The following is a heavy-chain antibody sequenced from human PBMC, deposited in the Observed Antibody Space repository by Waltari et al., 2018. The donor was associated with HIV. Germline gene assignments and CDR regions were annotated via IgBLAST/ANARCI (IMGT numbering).Heavy chain of an antibody. D-gene: IGHD2-15*01. CDR3: ARPTGYCSGGSCYLRAGMDV. V-gene: IGHV3-48*03. CDR2: ISSSGSTI. J-gene: IGHJ6*02. CDR1: GFTFSSYE. Sequence: EVQLVESGGGLVQPGGSLRLSCAASGFTFSSYEMNWVRQAPGKGLEWVSYISSSGSTIYYAYSVNGRFTISRDNAKNSLYLQMNSLRAEDTAVYYCARPTGYCSGGSCYLRAGMDVWGQGTTVTVSS.